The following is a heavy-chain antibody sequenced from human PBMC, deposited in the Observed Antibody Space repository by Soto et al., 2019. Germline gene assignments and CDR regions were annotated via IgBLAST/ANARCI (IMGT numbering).Heavy chain of an antibody. CDR3: ARDRLMATAGTARHYFGLDV. J-gene: IGHJ6*02. V-gene: IGHV4-31*02. CDR2: IYYSGNA. D-gene: IGHD5-18*01. CDR1: GGSIRSGGYY. Sequence: SETLSLTCTVSGGSIRSGGYYWSWVRQNPRRGLEWIGNIYYSGNAYYNPSLKSRLTISVDTSKNQFSLNLSSVTAADTAVYYCARDRLMATAGTARHYFGLDVWGQGTTVTVSS.